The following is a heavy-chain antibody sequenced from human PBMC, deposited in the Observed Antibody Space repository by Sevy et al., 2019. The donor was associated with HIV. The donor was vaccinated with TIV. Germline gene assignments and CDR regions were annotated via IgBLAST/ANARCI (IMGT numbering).Heavy chain of an antibody. V-gene: IGHV4-59*08. CDR2: IYYNGHI. D-gene: IGHD1-26*01. J-gene: IGHJ4*02. CDR1: GGSITSLY. CDR3: AGENAWGRGYS. Sequence: SETLSLTCTVSGGSITSLYWNWIRQPPGKGLEWVANIYYNGHINYNPSLKSRFTLSLDTSKNQFSLWLSALTAADTAMYYCAGENAWGRGYSWGQGTLVTVSS.